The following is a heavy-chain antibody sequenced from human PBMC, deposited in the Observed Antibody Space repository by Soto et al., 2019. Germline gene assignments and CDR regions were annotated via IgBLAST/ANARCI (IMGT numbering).Heavy chain of an antibody. V-gene: IGHV1-18*01. Sequence: GASVKVSCKASGYTFTSYGISWVRQAPGQGLEWMGWISAYNGNTNYAQKLQGRVTMTTDTSTSTAYMELRSLRSDDTAVYYCARGQTYGDYAPWVTPHKDYYGMDVWGQGTTVTVSS. CDR2: ISAYNGNT. CDR3: ARGQTYGDYAPWVTPHKDYYGMDV. D-gene: IGHD4-17*01. CDR1: GYTFTSYG. J-gene: IGHJ6*02.